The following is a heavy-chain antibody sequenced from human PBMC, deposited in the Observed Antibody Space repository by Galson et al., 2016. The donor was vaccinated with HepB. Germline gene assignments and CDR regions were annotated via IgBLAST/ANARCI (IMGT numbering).Heavy chain of an antibody. CDR1: GFTFSNYA. Sequence: SLRLSCAASGFTFSNYAMTWVRQAPGKGLEWVATISASGNSPYYADSVKGRFTIFRDNSKNTMYLQMNSLRGDDTAVYYCAKEGGIHPTRCDYWGQGTLVTVSS. D-gene: IGHD1-14*01. CDR2: ISASGNSP. J-gene: IGHJ4*02. CDR3: AKEGGIHPTRCDY. V-gene: IGHV3-23*01.